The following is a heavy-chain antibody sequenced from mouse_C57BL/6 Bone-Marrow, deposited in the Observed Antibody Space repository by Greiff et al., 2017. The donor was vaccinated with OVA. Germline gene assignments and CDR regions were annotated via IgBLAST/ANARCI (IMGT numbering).Heavy chain of an antibody. D-gene: IGHD2-4*01. Sequence: EVKLMESGGGLVQPGGSLKLSCAASGFTFSDYGMAWVRQAPRKGPEWVAFISNLAYSIYYADTVTGRFTISRENAKNTLYLEMSSLRSEDTAMYYCARPYDYDGGPYWYFDVWGTGTTVTVSS. CDR2: ISNLAYSI. CDR1: GFTFSDYG. J-gene: IGHJ1*03. V-gene: IGHV5-15*01. CDR3: ARPYDYDGGPYWYFDV.